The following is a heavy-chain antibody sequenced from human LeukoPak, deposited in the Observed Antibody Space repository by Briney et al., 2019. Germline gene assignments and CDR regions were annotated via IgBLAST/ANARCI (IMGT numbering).Heavy chain of an antibody. Sequence: PGESLRLSCAASGFTFSNYWMHWVRQAPGKGLVWVSRINSDGSGTTYAGSVRGRFTISRDNAKNTLYLQVNSLRAEDTAVYYCARTEGTVAYDSWGQGTLVTVSS. D-gene: IGHD4-23*01. J-gene: IGHJ5*01. CDR2: INSDGSGT. CDR1: GFTFSNYW. V-gene: IGHV3-74*01. CDR3: ARTEGTVAYDS.